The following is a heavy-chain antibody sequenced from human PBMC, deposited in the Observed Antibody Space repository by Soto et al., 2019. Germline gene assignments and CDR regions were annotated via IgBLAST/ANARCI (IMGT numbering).Heavy chain of an antibody. CDR3: VKNSGWFNT. Sequence: PGGSLRLSCAASGFPFGTTDMSWARQAPGEGLEWVSTIDGSGGITFYADSVKGRFTISRDNSRNTVYLQMNSLRGDDTALYYCVKNSGWFNTWGQGALVTVSS. CDR1: GFPFGTTD. V-gene: IGHV3-23*01. D-gene: IGHD3-10*01. J-gene: IGHJ5*02. CDR2: IDGSGGIT.